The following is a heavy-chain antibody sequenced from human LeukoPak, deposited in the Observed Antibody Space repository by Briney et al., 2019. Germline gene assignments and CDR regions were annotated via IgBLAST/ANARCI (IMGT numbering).Heavy chain of an antibody. CDR1: GFTFSSYA. V-gene: IGHV3-30*01. CDR3: ARDTAMAYFDY. CDR2: ISYDGSNK. Sequence: GGSLRLSCAASGFTFSSYAMHWVRQAPGKGLEWVAVISYDGSNKYCADSVKGRFTISRDNSKNTLYLQMNSLRAEDTAVYYCARDTAMAYFDYWGQGTLVTVSS. D-gene: IGHD5-18*01. J-gene: IGHJ4*02.